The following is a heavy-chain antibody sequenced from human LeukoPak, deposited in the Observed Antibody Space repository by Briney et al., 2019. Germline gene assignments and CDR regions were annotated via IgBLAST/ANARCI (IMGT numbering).Heavy chain of an antibody. J-gene: IGHJ4*02. D-gene: IGHD3-22*01. V-gene: IGHV1-69*05. Sequence: GASVKVSCKASGGTFSSYGISWVRQAPGQGLEWMGGIIPIFGTANYAQKLQGRVTMTTDTSTSTAYMELRSLRSDDTAVYYCARNYYDSSGYYGPEEYYFDYWGQGTLVTVSS. CDR1: GGTFSSYG. CDR2: IIPIFGTA. CDR3: ARNYYDSSGYYGPEEYYFDY.